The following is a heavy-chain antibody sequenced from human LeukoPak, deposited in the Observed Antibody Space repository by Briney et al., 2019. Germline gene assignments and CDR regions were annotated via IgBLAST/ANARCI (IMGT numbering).Heavy chain of an antibody. CDR2: IKQDGSEK. CDR3: ARGEVTMVRGVIIDYYGMDV. Sequence: GGSLRLSCAASGFTFSSYWMSWVRQAPGKGLEWVANIKQDGSEKYYVDSVKGRFTISRDNPKNSLYLQMNSLRAEDTAVYYCARGEVTMVRGVIIDYYGMDVWGQGTTVTVSS. J-gene: IGHJ6*02. V-gene: IGHV3-7*01. D-gene: IGHD3-10*01. CDR1: GFTFSSYW.